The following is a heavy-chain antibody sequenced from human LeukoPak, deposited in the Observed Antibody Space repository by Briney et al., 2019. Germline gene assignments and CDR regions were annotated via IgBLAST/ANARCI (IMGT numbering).Heavy chain of an antibody. J-gene: IGHJ4*02. CDR1: GYTFTTYG. V-gene: IGHV1-18*01. CDR2: ISAYSGNT. CDR3: ARGPYTAHVGGAYRDVYFFDH. D-gene: IGHD3-16*01. Sequence: ASVKVSCKASGYTFTTYGISWVRQAPGEDLEWMGWISAYSGNTDSAQNFQGRVTMTTDTSTSTAYMELRSLRSDDTAAYYCARGPYTAHVGGAYRDVYFFDHWGQGTLVTVSS.